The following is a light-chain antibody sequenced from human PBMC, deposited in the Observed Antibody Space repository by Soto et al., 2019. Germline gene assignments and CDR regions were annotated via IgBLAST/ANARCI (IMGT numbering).Light chain of an antibody. CDR1: QSVTSK. CDR3: QQYGGSPIT. CDR2: GAS. J-gene: IGKJ5*01. V-gene: IGKV3-20*01. Sequence: EIVFTLFPGTLALSPGGGATLSCGASQSVTSKLAWYQQKPGQAPRLLISGASNRATGIPDRFSGSGSGTDFTLTISRLEPDDFALYFCQQYGGSPITFGLGTRLEIK.